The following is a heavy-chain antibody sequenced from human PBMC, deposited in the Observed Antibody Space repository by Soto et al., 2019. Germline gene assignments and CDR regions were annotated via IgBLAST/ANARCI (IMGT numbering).Heavy chain of an antibody. CDR1: GFTFSSYG. J-gene: IGHJ2*01. V-gene: IGHV3-30*03. Sequence: QVQLVESGGGVVQPGRSLRLSCAASGFTFSSYGMHWVRQAPGKGLEWVAVISSDGSYKYYADSVKGRFTISRDNSKNTLYLQMNRLRAEDTAVYYCATMAEADKTPYRYTDLWGRGSLVTVSS. CDR3: ATMAEADKTPYRYTDL. D-gene: IGHD6-13*01. CDR2: ISSDGSYK.